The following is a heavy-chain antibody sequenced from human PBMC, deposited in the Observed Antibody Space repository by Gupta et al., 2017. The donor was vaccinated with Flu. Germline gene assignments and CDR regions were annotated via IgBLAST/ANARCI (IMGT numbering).Heavy chain of an antibody. CDR2: IKSKTDGGTT. D-gene: IGHD6-19*01. CDR1: GFTFSNAW. Sequence: EVQLVESGGGLVKPGGSLRLSCAASGFTFSNAWMSWVRQAPGKGLEWVGRIKSKTDGGTTDYAAPVKGRFTISRDDSKNTLYLQMNSLKTEDTAVYYCTTDGGRGQWLVLDAFDIWGQGTMVTVSS. CDR3: TTDGGRGQWLVLDAFDI. J-gene: IGHJ3*02. V-gene: IGHV3-15*01.